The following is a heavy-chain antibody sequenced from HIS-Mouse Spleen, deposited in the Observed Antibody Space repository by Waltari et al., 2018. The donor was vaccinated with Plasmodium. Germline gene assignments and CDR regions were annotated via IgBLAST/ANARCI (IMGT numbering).Heavy chain of an antibody. J-gene: IGHJ2*01. CDR1: GFTFISDW. D-gene: IGHD6-13*01. CDR2: IKQEGCEK. Sequence: EVQLVESWGGLVQPGWALRLSCAASGFTFISDWMGWVRQAPGKGPEWVANIKQEGCEKYYVDSGKGRFTISRDNAKNQLSLQMNSLRAEDTAVYYCASSWYWYFDLWGRGTLVTVSS. CDR3: ASSWYWYFDL. V-gene: IGHV3-7*01.